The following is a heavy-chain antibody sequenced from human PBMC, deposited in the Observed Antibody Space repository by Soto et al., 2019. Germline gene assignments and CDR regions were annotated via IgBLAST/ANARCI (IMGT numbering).Heavy chain of an antibody. CDR2: IYPGDSDT. V-gene: IGHV5-51*01. J-gene: IGHJ6*02. CDR3: ARQWEPGGYYYYGMDV. D-gene: IGHD1-26*01. CDR1: GYSFTINW. Sequence: PGESLKISCKASGYSFTINWIGWVRQMPGKGLEWMGIIYPGDSDTRYSPSFQGQVTISADKSISTAYLKWSNLKASDTAMYYCARQWEPGGYYYYGMDVWGQGTTVTVSS.